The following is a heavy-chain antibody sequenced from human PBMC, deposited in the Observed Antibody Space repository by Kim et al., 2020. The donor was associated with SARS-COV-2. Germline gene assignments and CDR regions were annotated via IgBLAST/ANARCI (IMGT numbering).Heavy chain of an antibody. CDR3: ARDTGIAAAGTFGY. D-gene: IGHD6-13*01. V-gene: IGHV1-3*01. J-gene: IGHJ4*02. Sequence: QKFPGRITITRDTSASTAYMELSSLRSEDTAVYYCARDTGIAAAGTFGYWGQGTLVTVSS.